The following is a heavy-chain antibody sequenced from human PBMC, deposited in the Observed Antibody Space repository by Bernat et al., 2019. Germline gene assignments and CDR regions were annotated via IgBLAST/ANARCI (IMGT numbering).Heavy chain of an antibody. V-gene: IGHV3-30*01. Sequence: QVQLVESGGGVVQPGRSLRLSCAASGFTFSSYAMHWVRQAPGKGLEWVAVISYDGSNKYYADSVKGRFTISRDNSKNTLYLQMNSLRAEDTAVYYCARDRSDYGDYVWGYWGQGTLVTVSS. J-gene: IGHJ4*02. CDR1: GFTFSSYA. CDR3: ARDRSDYGDYVWGY. CDR2: ISYDGSNK. D-gene: IGHD4-17*01.